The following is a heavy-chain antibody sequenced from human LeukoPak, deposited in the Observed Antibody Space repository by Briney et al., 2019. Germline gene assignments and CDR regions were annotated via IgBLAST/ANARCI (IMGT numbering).Heavy chain of an antibody. V-gene: IGHV3-30*04. Sequence: GGSLRLSCTASGFTFSSSAMHWVRQAPGKGLEWVAIISYDGTNKYYADSVKGRFTISRDNSKNMLYLQMNSLRAEDTAVYYCARDGSYGDFDYWGQGTLVAVSS. CDR3: ARDGSYGDFDY. D-gene: IGHD3-10*01. CDR2: ISYDGTNK. CDR1: GFTFSSSA. J-gene: IGHJ4*02.